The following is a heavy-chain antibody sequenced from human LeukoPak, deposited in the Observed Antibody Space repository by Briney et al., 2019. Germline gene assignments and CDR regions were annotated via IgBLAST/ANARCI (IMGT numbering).Heavy chain of an antibody. J-gene: IGHJ6*03. D-gene: IGHD3-3*01. Sequence: SETLSLTCAVYGGSFSGYYWSWIRQPPGKGLEWIGEINHSGSTNYNPSLKSRVTISVDTSKNQFSLKLSSVTAADTAVYYCAREGGDFWSGYYTGYYYYYVDVWGKGTTVTVSS. CDR1: GGSFSGYY. CDR2: INHSGST. V-gene: IGHV4-34*01. CDR3: AREGGDFWSGYYTGYYYYYVDV.